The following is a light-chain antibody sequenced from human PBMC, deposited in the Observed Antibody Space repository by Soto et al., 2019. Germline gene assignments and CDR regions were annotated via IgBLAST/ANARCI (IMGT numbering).Light chain of an antibody. V-gene: IGLV1-47*01. CDR3: GTWDTSLSVYV. CDR2: RNN. CDR1: SSNIGSNY. Sequence: QPVLTQPPSASGTPGQRVTISCSGSSSNIGSNYVYWYQQLPGTAPKLLIYRNNQRPSGVPDRFSGSKSGTSATLGISGLQTGDEADYYCGTWDTSLSVYVFGTGTKVTVL. J-gene: IGLJ1*01.